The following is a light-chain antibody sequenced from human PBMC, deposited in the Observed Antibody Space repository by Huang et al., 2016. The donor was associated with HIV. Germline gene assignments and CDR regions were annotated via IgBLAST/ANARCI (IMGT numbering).Light chain of an antibody. CDR3: MQALQTPYT. V-gene: IGKV2-28*01. CDR1: QSLLESKGSNY. Sequence: DIVMTQSPLSLPVTPGEPASISCRSSQSLLESKGSNYLDWYLQNPGQSPQLLMYMAFYRASGVPDRFSVGGSGTNFTLKISKVEAEDVGIYYCMQALQTPYTFGQGTRLEIK. CDR2: MAF. J-gene: IGKJ2*01.